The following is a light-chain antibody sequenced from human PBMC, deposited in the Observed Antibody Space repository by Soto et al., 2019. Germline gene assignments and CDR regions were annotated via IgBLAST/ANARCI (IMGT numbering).Light chain of an antibody. V-gene: IGLV2-14*01. CDR1: SRDVGGYNY. CDR2: DVS. CDR3: SSYTSLSTLLDV. Sequence: QSALTQPASVSGSPGQSITISCTGTSRDVGGYNYVSWYQQHPGKAPKLMIYDVSNRPSGVSNRFSGGKSGNTSSLTISGRQGEYEADYYCSSYTSLSTLLDVFGTGTKVTVL. J-gene: IGLJ1*01.